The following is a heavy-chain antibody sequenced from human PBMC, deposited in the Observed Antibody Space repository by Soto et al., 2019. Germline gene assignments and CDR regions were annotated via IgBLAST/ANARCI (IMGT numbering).Heavy chain of an antibody. V-gene: IGHV1-69*01. Sequence: QVQLVQSGAEVKKPGSSVMVSCKASGGTFSSYAISWVRQDPGQGLEWLGGIIPLFGTANYAQKFQGRVTITADECTSTGYRELSSLRSEDTAVYYCARCLVYYYDGSGSTRNAFDIWGQGTMVTVAS. CDR3: ARCLVYYYDGSGSTRNAFDI. J-gene: IGHJ3*02. CDR1: GGTFSSYA. CDR2: IIPLFGTA. D-gene: IGHD3-22*01.